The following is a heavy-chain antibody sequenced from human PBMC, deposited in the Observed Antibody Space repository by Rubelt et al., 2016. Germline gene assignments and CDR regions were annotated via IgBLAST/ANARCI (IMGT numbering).Heavy chain of an antibody. CDR1: FPSSW. CDR2: IYPGDSDT. Sequence: FPSSWIGWVRQMPGKGLEWMGIIYPGDSDTRYSPSFQGQVTISADKSISTAYLQWSSLKASDTAMYYCATLASDGDVDYWGQGTLVTVSS. CDR3: ATLASDGDVDY. J-gene: IGHJ4*02. D-gene: IGHD4-17*01. V-gene: IGHV5-51*01.